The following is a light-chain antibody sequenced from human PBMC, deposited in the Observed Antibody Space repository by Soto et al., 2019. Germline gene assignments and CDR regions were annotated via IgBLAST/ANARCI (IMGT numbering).Light chain of an antibody. J-gene: IGLJ2*01. CDR1: SSDVGTYNL. CDR3: CSFAVGSTLV. V-gene: IGLV2-23*01. CDR2: EGS. Sequence: QSALTQPASVSGSPGQSITISCTGTSSDVGTYNLVSWHQHHPGKAPKLIIYEGSKRPSGVSNRFSGSKSGNTVSLTISGLQAEDEADYYCCSFAVGSTLVFGGGTKLTVL.